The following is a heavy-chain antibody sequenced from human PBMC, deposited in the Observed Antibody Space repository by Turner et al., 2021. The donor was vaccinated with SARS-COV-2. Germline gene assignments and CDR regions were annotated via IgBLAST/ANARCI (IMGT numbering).Heavy chain of an antibody. J-gene: IGHJ6*02. Sequence: QVQLVQSGAEVKKHGASVKVSCKVSGYTLTELSMHWVRQAPGKGLEWMGGFDPEDAKTIYAKKFQGRVTMTEDTSTDTAYMEVSSPRSEDTAVYYCATAPVIYGDDENYYYYYGMDVWGQGTTVTVSS. V-gene: IGHV1-24*01. CDR1: GYTLTELS. CDR3: ATAPVIYGDDENYYYYYGMDV. D-gene: IGHD4-17*01. CDR2: FDPEDAKT.